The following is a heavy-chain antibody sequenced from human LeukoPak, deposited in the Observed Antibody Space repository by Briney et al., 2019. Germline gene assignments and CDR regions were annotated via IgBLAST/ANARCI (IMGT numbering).Heavy chain of an antibody. Sequence: SETLSLTCTVSGGSISSSSYYWGWIRQPPGKGLEWIGSIYYSGSTYYNPSLKSRVTISVDTSKNQFSLKLSSVTAADTAVYYRARATDRRPTEMDYSSGDGGFDYWGQGTLVTVSS. CDR1: GGSISSSSYY. V-gene: IGHV4-39*01. D-gene: IGHD6-25*01. J-gene: IGHJ4*02. CDR3: ARATDRRPTEMDYSSGDGGFDY. CDR2: IYYSGST.